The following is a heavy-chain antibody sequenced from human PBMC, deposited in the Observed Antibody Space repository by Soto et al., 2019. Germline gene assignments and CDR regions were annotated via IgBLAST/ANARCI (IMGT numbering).Heavy chain of an antibody. V-gene: IGHV1-69*06. CDR2: IIPIFGTA. CDR3: ARDQSSSEVYYYYGMDV. J-gene: IGHJ6*02. D-gene: IGHD6-6*01. Sequence: FSVNVARKTAGGACVWCSMSGVPLAPGEGLEWMGGIIPIFGTANYAQKFQGRVTITADKSTSTAYMELSSLRSEDTAVYYCARDQSSSEVYYYYGMDVWGQGTTVTVSS. CDR1: GGACVWCS.